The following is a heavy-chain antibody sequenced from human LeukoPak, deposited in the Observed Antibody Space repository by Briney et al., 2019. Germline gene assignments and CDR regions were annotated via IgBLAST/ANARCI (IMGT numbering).Heavy chain of an antibody. CDR3: ARGPIHCSSTSCYIWHFDY. Sequence: ASVKVSCKASGYTFAGYYMHWVRQAPGQGLEWMGWINPNSGGTNYAQKFQGRVTMTRDTSISTAYMELSRLRSDDTAVYYCARGPIHCSSTSCYIWHFDYWGQGTLVTVSS. D-gene: IGHD2-2*02. CDR1: GYTFAGYY. V-gene: IGHV1-2*02. CDR2: INPNSGGT. J-gene: IGHJ4*02.